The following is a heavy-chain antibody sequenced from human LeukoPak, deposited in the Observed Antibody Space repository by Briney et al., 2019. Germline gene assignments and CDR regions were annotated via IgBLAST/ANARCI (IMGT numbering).Heavy chain of an antibody. CDR2: MNPNSGET. Sequence: ASVKVSCKTSGYTFRNYGISWVRQATGQGLEWMGWMNPNSGETGYAQRFQGRVTITRDTSISTAYMELTNLRSEDTAVYYCARVGGTTGQLYYYYYYMDVWGKGTTVTVSS. D-gene: IGHD1-1*01. CDR3: ARVGGTTGQLYYYYYYMDV. J-gene: IGHJ6*03. CDR1: GYTFRNYG. V-gene: IGHV1-8*01.